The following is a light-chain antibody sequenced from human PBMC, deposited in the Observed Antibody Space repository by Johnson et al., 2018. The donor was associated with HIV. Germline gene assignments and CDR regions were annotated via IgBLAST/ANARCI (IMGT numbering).Light chain of an antibody. Sequence: QSVLTQPPSVSAAPGQKVTISCSGSSSNIGNNYVSLYQHLPGRAPKLLIYDNNKRPSGIPDRFSGSRSGTSATLGITGLQTGDEADYYCGTWDSSLSAFYVFGTGTKVTVL. CDR2: DNN. CDR1: SSNIGNNY. J-gene: IGLJ1*01. V-gene: IGLV1-51*01. CDR3: GTWDSSLSAFYV.